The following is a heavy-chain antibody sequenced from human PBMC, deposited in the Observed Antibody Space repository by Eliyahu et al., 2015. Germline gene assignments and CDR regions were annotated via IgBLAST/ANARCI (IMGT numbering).Heavy chain of an antibody. CDR2: INPGFGTT. V-gene: IGHV1-69*01. J-gene: IGHJ5*02. CDR1: GGTFGKNG. CDR3: ARNPGGLRGFTIWFDP. D-gene: IGHD3-16*01. Sequence: QVQLVQSGAEVKKPGSSVKVSXKASGGTFGKNGFXWVRXAPGQGLEWMGGINPGFGTTNYAQKFEGRLTITADESTSAAYMELNSLRSEDTAVYYCARNPGGLRGFTIWFDPWGQGTLVTVSA.